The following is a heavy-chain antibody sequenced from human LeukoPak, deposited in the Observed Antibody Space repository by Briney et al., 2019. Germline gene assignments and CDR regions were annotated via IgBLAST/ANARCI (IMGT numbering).Heavy chain of an antibody. J-gene: IGHJ4*02. CDR2: IHYTGSS. CDR1: GGSFGSGSSF. D-gene: IGHD2-15*01. Sequence: PSETLSLTCTVSGGSFGSGSSFWGWVRQSPGKGLQWIGSIHYTGSSYYNPSLNSRVTISVDMSKNQLSLKLSSVTAADTAVYYCARGKVAATRVFDYWGQGTLVTVSS. CDR3: ARGKVAATRVFDY. V-gene: IGHV4-39*01.